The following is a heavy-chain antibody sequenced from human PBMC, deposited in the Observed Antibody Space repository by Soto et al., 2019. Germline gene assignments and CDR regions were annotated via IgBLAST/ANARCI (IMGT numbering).Heavy chain of an antibody. CDR2: IYYSGST. V-gene: IGHV4-59*01. D-gene: IGHD2-21*02. Sequence: SETLSLTCTVSGGSISSYYWSWLRQPPGRGLEWIGYIYYSGSTNYNPSLKSRFTISIDTSKSQFSLELRSVTAADTAVYYCARGARAYCGVDCYYRFDPWGQGTLVTVSS. CDR1: GGSISSYY. CDR3: ARGARAYCGVDCYYRFDP. J-gene: IGHJ5*02.